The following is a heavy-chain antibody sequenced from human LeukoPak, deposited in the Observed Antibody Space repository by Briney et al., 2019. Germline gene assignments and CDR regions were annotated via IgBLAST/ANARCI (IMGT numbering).Heavy chain of an antibody. CDR2: ISSSGSSI. Sequence: GGSLRLSCAASGFTFSSYEMNWVRQAPGKGLEWISYISSSGSSISYADSVKGRFTISRDNAKNSVYLQMNSLRAEDTAVYYCARDGEITGDTRIDYWGQGTLVIVSS. V-gene: IGHV3-48*03. D-gene: IGHD1-14*01. J-gene: IGHJ4*02. CDR1: GFTFSSYE. CDR3: ARDGEITGDTRIDY.